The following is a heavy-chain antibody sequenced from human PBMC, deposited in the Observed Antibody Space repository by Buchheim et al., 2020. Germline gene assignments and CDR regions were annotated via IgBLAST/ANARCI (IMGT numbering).Heavy chain of an antibody. D-gene: IGHD2-8*01. Sequence: EVQLVESGGGLVQPGGSLRLSCVASGFTFSSSWMSWVRQVPGKGLEWVANINQDGGKKSYVTSVKGRLTISRDNGKNSVYLQLSSLRVEDTAVYYCAKLMRGPWNFDLWGRGTL. J-gene: IGHJ2*01. CDR1: GFTFSSSW. CDR3: AKLMRGPWNFDL. V-gene: IGHV3-7*01. CDR2: INQDGGKK.